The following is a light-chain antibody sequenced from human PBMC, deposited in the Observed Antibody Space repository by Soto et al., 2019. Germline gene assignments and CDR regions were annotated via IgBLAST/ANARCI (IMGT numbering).Light chain of an antibody. V-gene: IGKV1-5*03. CDR1: QTNSSW. Sequence: DIQMTQSPSTLSGSVGDRVTITCRASQTNSSWLAWYQQKPGKAPKLLIYKASTLKSGVPSRFSGSGSGTEFTLTIGSLQPDDFATYYCQHYNSYSEAFGQGTKVDIK. CDR2: KAS. J-gene: IGKJ1*01. CDR3: QHYNSYSEA.